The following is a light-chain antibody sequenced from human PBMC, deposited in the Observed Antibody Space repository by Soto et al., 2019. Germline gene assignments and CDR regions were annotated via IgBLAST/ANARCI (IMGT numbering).Light chain of an antibody. Sequence: QSVLTQPASVSGSPGQSITISCTGTRRDVGGYNYVSWYQQYPGKSPKLLIYEVTHRPSGVSNRFSGSKSGNTASLTISGLQAEDEADYYCSSFASTHTYVFGTGTKVTVL. V-gene: IGLV2-14*01. J-gene: IGLJ1*01. CDR3: SSFASTHTYV. CDR1: RRDVGGYNY. CDR2: EVT.